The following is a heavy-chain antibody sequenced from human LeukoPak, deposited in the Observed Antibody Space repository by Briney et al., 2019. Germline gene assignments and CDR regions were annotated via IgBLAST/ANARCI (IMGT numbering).Heavy chain of an antibody. Sequence: GGSLRLSCAASGFTFSSYWMTWVRQAPGKGLEWVANINQDGSEKYYVDFVKGRFTISRDNAKNSLYLQMNSLRAEDTAVYYCARAYDSSGYYLWYYYYYMDVWGKGTTVTVSS. CDR2: INQDGSEK. CDR1: GFTFSSYW. V-gene: IGHV3-7*01. CDR3: ARAYDSSGYYLWYYYYYMDV. D-gene: IGHD3-22*01. J-gene: IGHJ6*03.